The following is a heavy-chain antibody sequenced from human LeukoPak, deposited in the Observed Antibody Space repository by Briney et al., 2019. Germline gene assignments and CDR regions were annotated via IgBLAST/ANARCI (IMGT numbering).Heavy chain of an antibody. D-gene: IGHD3-16*01. Sequence: PGGSLRLSCAASGFTFSSYAMHWVRQAPGKGLEWVAFIRDDGSDKYYTDSVKGRFAISRDNSKNTLYLQMHSLRAEDTAVYYCAKDTDPTLIRVFDYWGQGTLVTVSS. CDR3: AKDTDPTLIRVFDY. CDR1: GFTFSSYA. CDR2: IRDDGSDK. V-gene: IGHV3-30*02. J-gene: IGHJ4*02.